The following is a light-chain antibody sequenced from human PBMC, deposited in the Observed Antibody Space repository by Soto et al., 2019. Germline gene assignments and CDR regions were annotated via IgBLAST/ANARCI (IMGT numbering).Light chain of an antibody. Sequence: DIRMTQSPSTLSGSVGDRVTITCRASQTISSWLSWYQQKPGKAPKLLIYKASTLNSGVPSRFSGSGSGTEFTLNISSLQPDDFATYYCQHYNSYSEAFGQGPKVEL. J-gene: IGKJ1*01. CDR1: QTISSW. CDR2: KAS. CDR3: QHYNSYSEA. V-gene: IGKV1-5*03.